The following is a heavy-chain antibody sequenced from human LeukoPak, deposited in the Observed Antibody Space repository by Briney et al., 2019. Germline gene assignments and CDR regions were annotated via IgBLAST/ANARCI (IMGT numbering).Heavy chain of an antibody. CDR2: MSYDGSKS. CDR1: GFTFSSYE. V-gene: IGHV3-30*04. D-gene: IGHD6-13*01. Sequence: GGSLRLSCAASGFTFSSYEMNWVRQAPGKGLEWVSLMSYDGSKSYYADSVKGRFTISRDNSKNMLFLQMSGLRDEDTAVYYCAGAYSGSWYAGYWGQGTLVTVSS. J-gene: IGHJ4*02. CDR3: AGAYSGSWYAGY.